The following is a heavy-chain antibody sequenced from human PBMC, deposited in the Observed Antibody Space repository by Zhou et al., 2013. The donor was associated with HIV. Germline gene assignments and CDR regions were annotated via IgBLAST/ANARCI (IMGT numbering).Heavy chain of an antibody. CDR2: INPKTGGA. CDR3: ARDWIVAAGNNPNDGSFV. D-gene: IGHD6-13*01. CDR1: GYTFSDSY. J-gene: IGHJ4*02. V-gene: IGHV1-2*02. Sequence: QVQLVQSGAEVKKPGASVKVSCKGSGYTFSDSYIYWVRLAPGHGLEWVGWINPKTGGAVYAQNFLGRVTMTSDTSVNSVYMEVTRLKSDDAAVYYCARDWIVAAGNNPNDGSFVWGQGTLVTVS.